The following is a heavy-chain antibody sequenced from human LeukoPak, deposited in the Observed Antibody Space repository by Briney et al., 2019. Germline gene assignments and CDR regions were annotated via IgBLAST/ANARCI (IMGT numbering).Heavy chain of an antibody. CDR3: ARAAVRYCTNGVCAALDY. V-gene: IGHV1-18*01. D-gene: IGHD2-8*01. J-gene: IGHJ4*02. Sequence: ASVKVSCKASGYTFTSYGISWVRQAPGQGLEWMGWISAYNGNTNYAQKLQGRVTMTTDTSTSTAYVELRSLRSDDTAVYYCARAAVRYCTNGVCAALDYWGQGTLVTVSS. CDR2: ISAYNGNT. CDR1: GYTFTSYG.